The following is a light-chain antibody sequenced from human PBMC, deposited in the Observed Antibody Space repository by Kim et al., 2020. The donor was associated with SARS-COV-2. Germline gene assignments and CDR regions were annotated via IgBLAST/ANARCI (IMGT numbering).Light chain of an antibody. CDR3: SSYTSSSTLL. CDR1: SSDVGGYNY. CDR2: DVS. J-gene: IGLJ2*01. Sequence: GQSITISCTGTSSDVGGYNYVSWYQQHPGKAPKLMIYDVSNRPSGVSNRFSGSKSGNTASLTISGLQVEDEADYYCSSYTSSSTLLFGGGTKLTVL. V-gene: IGLV2-14*03.